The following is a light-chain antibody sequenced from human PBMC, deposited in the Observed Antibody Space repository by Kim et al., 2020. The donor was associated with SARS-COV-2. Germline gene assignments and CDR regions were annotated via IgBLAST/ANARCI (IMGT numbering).Light chain of an antibody. CDR2: DVT. Sequence: GHSVAISCIGTSSDVGGYNSVSWYQQHPGTAPKLMIYDVTKRPSGVPDRFSGSKSGNTASLTISGLQAEDEADYYCSSYAGSYTWVFGGGTQLTVL. V-gene: IGLV2-11*01. CDR3: SSYAGSYTWV. CDR1: SSDVGGYNS. J-gene: IGLJ2*01.